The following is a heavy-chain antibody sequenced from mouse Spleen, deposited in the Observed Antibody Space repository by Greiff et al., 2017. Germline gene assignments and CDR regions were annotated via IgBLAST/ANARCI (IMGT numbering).Heavy chain of an antibody. CDR2: INPSTGYT. CDR1: GYTFTSYW. J-gene: IGHJ2*01. V-gene: IGHV1-7*01. D-gene: IGHD1-1*01. Sequence: VQLQQSGAELAKPGASVKMSCKASGYTFTSYWMHWVKQRPGQGLEWIGYINPSTGYTEYNQKFKDKATLTADKSSSTAYMQLSSLTSEDSAVYYCARGGITTVVAGFDYWGQGTTLTVSS. CDR3: ARGGITTVVAGFDY.